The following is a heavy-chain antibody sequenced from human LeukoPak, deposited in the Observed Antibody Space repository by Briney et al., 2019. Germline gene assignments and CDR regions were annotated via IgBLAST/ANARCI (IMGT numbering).Heavy chain of an antibody. J-gene: IGHJ4*02. Sequence: GGSLRLSCAASGFTVGSNYMSWVRQAPGKGLEWVSVIYSGGSTYYADSVKGRFTISRDNSKNTLYLQMNSLRAEDTAVYYCARGYYDSGSYLAFDYWGQGTLVTVSS. CDR1: GFTVGSNY. D-gene: IGHD3-10*01. V-gene: IGHV3-53*01. CDR2: IYSGGST. CDR3: ARGYYDSGSYLAFDY.